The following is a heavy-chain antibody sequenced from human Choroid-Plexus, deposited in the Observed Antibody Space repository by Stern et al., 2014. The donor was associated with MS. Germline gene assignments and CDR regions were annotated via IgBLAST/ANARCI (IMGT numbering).Heavy chain of an antibody. J-gene: IGHJ6*02. D-gene: IGHD3-3*01. V-gene: IGHV1-2*02. CDR1: GYIFTGYY. CDR2: INPNPGGP. CDR3: ARDQRGITIFGVVTDYYYLGMDV. Sequence: QVQLVQSGAEVKKPGASVKVSCKTSGYIFTGYYIHWVRQAPGQGLEWMAWINPNPGGPKYAQKFQGRVTMSRDTSISTDYVELSSLTSDDTAVYYCARDQRGITIFGVVTDYYYLGMDVWGQGTTVTVSS.